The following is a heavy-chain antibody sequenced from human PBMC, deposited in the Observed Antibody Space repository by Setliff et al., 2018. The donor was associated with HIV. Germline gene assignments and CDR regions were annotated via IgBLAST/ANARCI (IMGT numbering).Heavy chain of an antibody. J-gene: IGHJ6*03. Sequence: SETLSLTCAVYGGAFSGYYWSWIRQPPGKGLEWIGEISHSGSTNYNPSLKSRATISVDTSKNQFSLRLNSVTAADTAVYYCARGATLLPGYSDRWEYFYMDVWGKGTTVTVSS. CDR2: ISHSGST. D-gene: IGHD5-12*01. V-gene: IGHV4-34*01. CDR1: GGAFSGYY. CDR3: ARGATLLPGYSDRWEYFYMDV.